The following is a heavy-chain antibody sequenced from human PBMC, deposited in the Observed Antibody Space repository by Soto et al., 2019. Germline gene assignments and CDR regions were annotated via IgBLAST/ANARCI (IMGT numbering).Heavy chain of an antibody. CDR2: IYYSGST. J-gene: IGHJ3*02. D-gene: IGHD2-15*01. CDR3: ARPWSGGSFGAFDI. V-gene: IGHV4-39*01. Sequence: PSETLSLTCTVSGGSISSSSYYWGWIRQPPGKGLEWIGSIYYSGSTYYNPSLKSRVTISVDTSKNQFSLKLSPVTAADTAVYYCARPWSGGSFGAFDIWGQGTMVTVS. CDR1: GGSISSSSYY.